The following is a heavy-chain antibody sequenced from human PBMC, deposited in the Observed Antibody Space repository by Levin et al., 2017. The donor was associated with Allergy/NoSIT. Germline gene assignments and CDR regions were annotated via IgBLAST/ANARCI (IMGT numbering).Heavy chain of an antibody. CDR2: IYSGGST. J-gene: IGHJ4*02. CDR3: ARDPNYYGSGSYY. Sequence: GGSLRLSCAASGFTVSSNYMSWVRQAPGKGLEWVSVIYSGGSTYYADSVKGRFTISRDNSKNTLYLQMNSLRAEDTAVYYCARDPNYYGSGSYYWGQGTLVTVSS. CDR1: GFTVSSNY. V-gene: IGHV3-66*01. D-gene: IGHD3-10*01.